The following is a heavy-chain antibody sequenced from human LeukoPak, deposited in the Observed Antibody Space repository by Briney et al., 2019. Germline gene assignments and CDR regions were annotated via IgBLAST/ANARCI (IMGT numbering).Heavy chain of an antibody. CDR2: IYYSGST. CDR1: GGSISSSSYY. D-gene: IGHD6-13*01. V-gene: IGHV4-39*01. CDR3: ARHGSWYGNFDY. Sequence: SETLSLTCTVSGGSISSSSYYWGWIRQPPGKGLEWIGSIYYSGSTYYNPSLKSRVTISVDTSKNHFSLKLSSVTAADTAVYYCARHGSWYGNFDYWGQGTLVTVSS. J-gene: IGHJ4*02.